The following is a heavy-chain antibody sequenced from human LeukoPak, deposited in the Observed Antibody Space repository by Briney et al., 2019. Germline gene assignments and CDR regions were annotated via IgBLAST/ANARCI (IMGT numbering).Heavy chain of an antibody. CDR2: IGKDVSGN. CDR3: ATDLDYYATEP. D-gene: IGHD3/OR15-3a*01. CDR1: GFSLIRYW. V-gene: IGHV3-7*01. Sequence: PGQSLILSCAASGFSLIRYWMSWVRQAPVKGLEWVANIGKDVSGNHYVDSGKGRFTISRDNAKNSLFLQMNSLRADDTAVYYCATDLDYYATEPWGQGPLVPVSS. J-gene: IGHJ5*02.